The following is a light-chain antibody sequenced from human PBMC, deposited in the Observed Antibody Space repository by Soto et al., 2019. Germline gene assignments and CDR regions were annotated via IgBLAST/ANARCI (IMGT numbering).Light chain of an antibody. CDR1: QSVFSY. J-gene: IGKJ4*01. Sequence: EIVLTQSPATLSSSPGERATLSCRASQSVFSYLAWYQQKPGQAPRLLIYDASNRATGIPARFSASGSGTDFTLTISSLEPEDFAVYYCQQRYNWPPITFGGGTRVEMK. CDR2: DAS. CDR3: QQRYNWPPIT. V-gene: IGKV3-11*01.